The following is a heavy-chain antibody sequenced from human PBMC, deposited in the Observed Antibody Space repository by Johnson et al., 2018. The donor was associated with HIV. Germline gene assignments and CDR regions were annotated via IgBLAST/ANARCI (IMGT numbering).Heavy chain of an antibody. CDR3: TTVFIVGATPDAFDI. CDR1: GFTFSNAW. V-gene: IGHV3-15*01. D-gene: IGHD1-26*01. Sequence: VQLVESGGGVVQPGGSLRLSCAASGFTFSNAWMSWVRQAPGKGLEWVGRIKSKTDGGTTDYAAPVKGRLTIPSDDSNNTLYLQMNSLKTEDTAVYYCTTVFIVGATPDAFDIWGQGTMVTVSS. CDR2: IKSKTDGGTT. J-gene: IGHJ3*02.